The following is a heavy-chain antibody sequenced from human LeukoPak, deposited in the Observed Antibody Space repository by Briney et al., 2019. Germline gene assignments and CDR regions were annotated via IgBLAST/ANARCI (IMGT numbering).Heavy chain of an antibody. V-gene: IGHV1-3*03. D-gene: IGHD3-10*01. J-gene: IGHJ4*02. Sequence: ASVKVSCKVSGYTFTTYAMHWVRQAPGQRLEWMGWINAGNGNTKYSQEFQGRVTITRDTSASTAYMELSSLRAEDTAVYYCARDRPSMARGVIMAYWGQGTLVTVSS. CDR3: ARDRPSMARGVIMAY. CDR2: INAGNGNT. CDR1: GYTFTTYA.